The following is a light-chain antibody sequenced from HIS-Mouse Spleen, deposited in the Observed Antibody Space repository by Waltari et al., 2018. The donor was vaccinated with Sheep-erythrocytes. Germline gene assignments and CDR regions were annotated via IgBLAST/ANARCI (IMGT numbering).Light chain of an antibody. Sequence: EIVITQSPATLPVSPGQSATPPCRASQSVSSNLAWYQQKPGQAPRLPIYGASTRATGIPARFSGSGSGTEFTLTISSMQSEDFAVYYCQQYNNWPPWTFGQGTKVEIK. CDR2: GAS. J-gene: IGKJ1*01. V-gene: IGKV3-15*01. CDR1: QSVSSN. CDR3: QQYNNWPPWT.